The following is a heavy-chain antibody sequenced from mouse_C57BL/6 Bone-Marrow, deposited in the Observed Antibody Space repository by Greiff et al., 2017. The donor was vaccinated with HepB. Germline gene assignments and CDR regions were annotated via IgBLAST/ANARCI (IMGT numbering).Heavy chain of an antibody. CDR2: IYPRSGNT. J-gene: IGHJ3*01. D-gene: IGHD4-1*01. CDR1: GYTFTSYG. V-gene: IGHV1-81*01. Sequence: VKLMESGAELARPGASVKLSCKASGYTFTSYGISWVKQRTGQGLEWIGEIYPRSGNTYYNEKFKGKATLTADKSSSTAYMELRSLTSEYSAVYFCARLGAWFAYWGQGTLVTVSA. CDR3: ARLGAWFAY.